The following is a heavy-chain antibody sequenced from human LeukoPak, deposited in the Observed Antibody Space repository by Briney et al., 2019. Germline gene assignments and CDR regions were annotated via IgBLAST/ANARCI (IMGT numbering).Heavy chain of an antibody. J-gene: IGHJ3*02. Sequence: SETLSLTCAVYGGSFSGYYWSWIRQPPGKGLEWIGEINHSGSTNYNPSLKSRVTISVDTSKNQFSLKLSPVTAADTAVYYCALDFWSGYYRYAFDIWGQGTMVTVSS. CDR2: INHSGST. CDR1: GGSFSGYY. V-gene: IGHV4-34*01. CDR3: ALDFWSGYYRYAFDI. D-gene: IGHD3-3*01.